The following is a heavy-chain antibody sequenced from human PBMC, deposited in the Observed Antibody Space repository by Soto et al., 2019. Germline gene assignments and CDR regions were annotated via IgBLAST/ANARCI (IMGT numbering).Heavy chain of an antibody. Sequence: QVQLVQSGDEVKKPGASVKVSCKASGYIFVNYGIALVRQAPGQGLEWMGWISPYTGNTHSATKVQGRLTMTTDTYTSTAYMDLGSLTSDDTAVYYCVMVDNYVTPTPQDVWGQGTTVTVSS. CDR2: ISPYTGNT. CDR1: GYIFVNYG. CDR3: VMVDNYVTPTPQDV. D-gene: IGHD3-16*01. V-gene: IGHV1-18*01. J-gene: IGHJ6*02.